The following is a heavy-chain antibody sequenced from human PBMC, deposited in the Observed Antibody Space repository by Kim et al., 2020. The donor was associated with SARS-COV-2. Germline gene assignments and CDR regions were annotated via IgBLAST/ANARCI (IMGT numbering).Heavy chain of an antibody. J-gene: IGHJ6*02. D-gene: IGHD3-3*01. CDR3: ARGSLGVVKIYYYYGMDV. V-gene: IGHV4-59*09. Sequence: KSRVTISVDTSKNQFSLKLSSVTAADTAVYYCARGSLGVVKIYYYYGMDVWGQGTTVTVSS.